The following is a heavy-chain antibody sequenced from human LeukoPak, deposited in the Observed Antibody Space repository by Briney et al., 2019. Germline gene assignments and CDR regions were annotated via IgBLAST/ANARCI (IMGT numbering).Heavy chain of an antibody. D-gene: IGHD6-13*01. Sequence: GGSLRLSCAASGFTFSSYAMSWVRQAPGKGLEWVAVISYDGSNKYYADSVKGRFTISRDNSKNTLYLQMNSLRAEDTAVYYCAKTTRKLVRSGFRYYYGMDVWGQGTTVTVSS. CDR3: AKTTRKLVRSGFRYYYGMDV. CDR1: GFTFSSYA. J-gene: IGHJ6*02. V-gene: IGHV3-30*18. CDR2: ISYDGSNK.